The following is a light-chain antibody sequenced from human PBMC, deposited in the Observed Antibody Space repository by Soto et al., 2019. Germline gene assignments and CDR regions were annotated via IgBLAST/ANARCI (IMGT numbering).Light chain of an antibody. CDR1: QGISSY. CDR3: QQANSFPLT. Sequence: IQMTQSPSSLSASTAPSVTITCRASQGISSYLGWYQQKPGKAPKLLIYAASSLQSGVPSRFSGSGSGTDFTLTISSLQPEDFATYYCQQANSFPLTFGGGTKVDIK. CDR2: AAS. J-gene: IGKJ4*01. V-gene: IGKV1-12*01.